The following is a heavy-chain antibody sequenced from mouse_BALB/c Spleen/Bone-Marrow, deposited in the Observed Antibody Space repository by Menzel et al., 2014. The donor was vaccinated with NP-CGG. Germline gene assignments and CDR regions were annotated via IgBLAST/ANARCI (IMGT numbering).Heavy chain of an antibody. V-gene: IGHV1S22*01. CDR2: IYPGSGST. J-gene: IGHJ3*01. CDR1: GYTFXSYW. D-gene: IGHD2-14*01. CDR3: TREDYRYDWFAY. Sequence: LVESGSELVRPGASVKLSCKASGYTFXSYWMHWVKQRHGQGLEWIGNIYPGSGSTNYDEKFKSKGTLTVDTSSSTAYMHLSSLTSEDSAVYYCTREDYRYDWFAYWGQGTLVTVSA.